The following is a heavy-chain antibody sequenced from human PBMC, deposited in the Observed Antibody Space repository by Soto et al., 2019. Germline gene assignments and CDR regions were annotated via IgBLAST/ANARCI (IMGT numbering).Heavy chain of an antibody. Sequence: EVQLVESGGGLAQPGRSLRLSCVASGFIFEDYDMHWVRQVSGKGLEWVSSISSNAGTIKYSDSVKGRFTLSRDNAKNSMYLQMNSLTVEDTAFYFCVKGTFSSSKGIVDYGGQGTLVTVSS. CDR1: GFIFEDYD. V-gene: IGHV3-9*01. D-gene: IGHD2-2*01. J-gene: IGHJ4*02. CDR3: VKGTFSSSKGIVDY. CDR2: ISSNAGTI.